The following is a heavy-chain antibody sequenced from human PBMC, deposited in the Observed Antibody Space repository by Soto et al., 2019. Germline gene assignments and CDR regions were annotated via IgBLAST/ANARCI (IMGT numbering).Heavy chain of an antibody. CDR2: INPNSGGT. V-gene: IGHV1-2*04. J-gene: IGHJ6*02. CDR3: ASETWTSGGGYYGMDV. D-gene: IGHD3-16*01. CDR1: GYTFTGYY. Sequence: ASLKVSCKASGYTFTGYYMHWVRQAPGQGLEWMGWINPNSGGTNYAQKFQGWVTMTRDTSISTAYMELSRLRSDDTAVYYCASETWTSGGGYYGMDVWGQGTTVTVSS.